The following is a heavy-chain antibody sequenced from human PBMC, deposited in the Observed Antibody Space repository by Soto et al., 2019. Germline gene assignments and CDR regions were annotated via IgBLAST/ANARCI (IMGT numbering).Heavy chain of an antibody. D-gene: IGHD1-26*01. V-gene: IGHV3-23*01. CDR3: AKDTGAWAPTASDY. J-gene: IGHJ4*02. CDR1: GFTFSSYA. Sequence: EVQLLESGGGLVQPGGSLRLSCAASGFTFSSYAMSWVRQAPGKGLEWVSGISGSGDSTYSADSVKGRFTISRDDSKNTVYLQMNSLRAEDTAVYYCAKDTGAWAPTASDYWGQGTLVTVSS. CDR2: ISGSGDST.